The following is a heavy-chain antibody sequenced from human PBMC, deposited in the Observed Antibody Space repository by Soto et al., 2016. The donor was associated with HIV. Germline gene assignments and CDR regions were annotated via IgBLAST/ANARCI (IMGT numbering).Heavy chain of an antibody. CDR3: ARVAGGFFDY. CDR2: IIPSGGST. D-gene: IGHD5-12*01. CDR1: GYTFTSYY. Sequence: VKVSCKASGYTFTSYYMHWVRQAPGQGLEWIGIIIPSGGSTSYAQKFQGRVTLTRDTSTNTVFMELSSLRSEDTAVYYCARVAGGFFDYWGQGTLVTVSS. V-gene: IGHV1-46*01. J-gene: IGHJ4*02.